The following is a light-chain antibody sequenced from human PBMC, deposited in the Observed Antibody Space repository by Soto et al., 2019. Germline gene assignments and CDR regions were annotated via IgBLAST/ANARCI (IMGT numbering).Light chain of an antibody. V-gene: IGKV1-39*01. CDR3: QQSASVPIT. Sequence: DIQMNQSPSSVSASVGDRVTLTCRASQSISSYLNWYHQKPGEAPKLLIYSASRLQSGVPSRFSGSGSGTDFTLTISSLQPEDFATYYCQQSASVPITFGQGTYWRL. CDR2: SAS. CDR1: QSISSY. J-gene: IGKJ5*01.